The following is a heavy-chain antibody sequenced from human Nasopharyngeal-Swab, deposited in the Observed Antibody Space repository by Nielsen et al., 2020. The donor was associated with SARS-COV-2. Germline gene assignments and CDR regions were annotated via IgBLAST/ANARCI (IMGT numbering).Heavy chain of an antibody. CDR3: ARVFWGYCSSTSCSNYYYYYMDV. D-gene: IGHD2-2*01. Sequence: RQAPGKGLEWIGYIYYSGSTYYNPSLKSRVTISVDTSKNQFSLKLSSVTAADTAVYYCARVFWGYCSSTSCSNYYYYYMDVWGKGTTVTVSS. J-gene: IGHJ6*03. V-gene: IGHV4-31*02. CDR2: IYYSGST.